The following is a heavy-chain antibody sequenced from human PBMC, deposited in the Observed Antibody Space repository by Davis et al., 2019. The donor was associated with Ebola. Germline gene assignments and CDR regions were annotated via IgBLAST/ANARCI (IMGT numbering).Heavy chain of an antibody. V-gene: IGHV3-33*08. J-gene: IGHJ4*02. Sequence: GESLKISCAASGFTFSSYWMSWVRQAPGEGLEWVAVIWYDSSNKYYADSVKGRFTISRDNSKNTLYLQMNSLRAEDTAVYYCARVDSSGSIDYWGQGTLVTVSS. CDR2: IWYDSSNK. CDR1: GFTFSSYW. D-gene: IGHD6-19*01. CDR3: ARVDSSGSIDY.